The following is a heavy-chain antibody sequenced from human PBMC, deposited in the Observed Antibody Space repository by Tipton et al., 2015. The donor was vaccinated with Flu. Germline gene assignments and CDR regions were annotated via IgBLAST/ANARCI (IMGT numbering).Heavy chain of an antibody. V-gene: IGHV4-39*07. Sequence: TLSLTCGVSGDSIRSSNYYWGWIRQPPGKGLEWIGNTFHSGNTYLNPSLKSRVTISIDTSKNQFSLKLSSVTAADTAVCYCARRDYSNYVSEPKNWFDPWGQGALVTVSS. J-gene: IGHJ5*02. CDR3: ARRDYSNYVSEPKNWFDP. CDR2: TFHSGNT. D-gene: IGHD4-11*01. CDR1: GDSIRSSNYY.